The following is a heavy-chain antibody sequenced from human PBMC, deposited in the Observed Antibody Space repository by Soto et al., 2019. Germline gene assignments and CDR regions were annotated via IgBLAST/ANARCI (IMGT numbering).Heavy chain of an antibody. CDR2: IWYDGSNK. Sequence: GGSLRLSCAAYGFTFSSHAMQWVRQAPGKGLEWVAVIWYDGSNKYYADSVKGRFTISRDNSKNTLYLQMNSLRAEDTAVYYCARSYDSSGYYLPFAYCGQGPLVTLPS. D-gene: IGHD3-22*01. J-gene: IGHJ4*01. CDR1: GFTFSSHA. V-gene: IGHV3-33*01. CDR3: ARSYDSSGYYLPFAY.